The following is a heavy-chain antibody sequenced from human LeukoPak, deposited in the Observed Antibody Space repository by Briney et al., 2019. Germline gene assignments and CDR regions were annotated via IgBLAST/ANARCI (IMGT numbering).Heavy chain of an antibody. CDR2: ISSNGGST. V-gene: IGHV3-64D*06. CDR1: GFTFSNYA. CDR3: VKDVAVVTPLYYFDY. Sequence: PGGSLRLSCSASGFTFSNYAMHWVRQAPGKGLEYVSAISSNGGSTYYADSVKSRFTISRDNSKNTLYLQMGSLRPEDTAVYYCVKDVAVVTPLYYFDYWGQGTLVTVSS. J-gene: IGHJ4*02. D-gene: IGHD4-23*01.